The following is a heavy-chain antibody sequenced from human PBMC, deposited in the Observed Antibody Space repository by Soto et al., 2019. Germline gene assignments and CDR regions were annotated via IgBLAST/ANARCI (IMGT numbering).Heavy chain of an antibody. J-gene: IGHJ4*02. CDR3: ARATYYYDRSGYLYYFDY. D-gene: IGHD3-22*01. V-gene: IGHV4-59*01. CDR2: VYYSGST. Sequence: QVQLQESGPGLVKPSETLSLTCTVSGGSISTYYWSWIRQPPGKGLEWTGYVYYSGSTNYSPSLKSRVTTSVDTSKNQFSLKLTSVTAADTAVYYCARATYYYDRSGYLYYFDYWGQGILVTVSS. CDR1: GGSISTYY.